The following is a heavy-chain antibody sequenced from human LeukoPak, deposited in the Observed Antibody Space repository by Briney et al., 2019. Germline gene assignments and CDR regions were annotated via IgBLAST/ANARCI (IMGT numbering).Heavy chain of an antibody. CDR1: GGSFSGYY. V-gene: IGHV4-34*01. CDR3: ARRVWGSYRYTDFDY. Sequence: SETLSLTCAVYGGSFSGYYWSWIRQPPGKGLELSGEINHSGSTNYNPSLKSRVTLSVDTSKNQFSLKLSSVNAADTAVFYCARRVWGSYRYTDFDYWGQGTLVTVSS. D-gene: IGHD3-16*02. CDR2: INHSGST. J-gene: IGHJ4*02.